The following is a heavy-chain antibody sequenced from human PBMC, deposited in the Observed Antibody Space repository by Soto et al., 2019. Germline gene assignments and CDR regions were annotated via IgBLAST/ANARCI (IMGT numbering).Heavy chain of an antibody. CDR3: ARGPIQNPTGWFDP. Sequence: GGSLRLSCAASGFTFSSYGMHWVRQAPGKGLEWVAVISYDGSNKYYADSVKGRFTISRDNSKNTLYLQMNSLRAEDTAVYYCARGPIQNPTGWFDPWGQGTLVTVSS. J-gene: IGHJ5*02. CDR1: GFTFSSYG. V-gene: IGHV3-30*03. CDR2: ISYDGSNK.